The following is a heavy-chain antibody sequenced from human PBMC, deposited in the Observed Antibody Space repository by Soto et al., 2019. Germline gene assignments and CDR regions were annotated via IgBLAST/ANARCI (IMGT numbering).Heavy chain of an antibody. Sequence: GGSLSLSCAASGFIFSNYAMSWVRQAPGKGLEWVSGISGSNGNTYYADSVKGRFTISRDNSKNTLFLQMNSLRAEDTAVYYCAIDKSCSDRVCYLDYWGQGSLVTVSS. J-gene: IGHJ4*03. D-gene: IGHD2-15*01. CDR1: GFIFSNYA. CDR3: AIDKSCSDRVCYLDY. CDR2: ISGSNGNT. V-gene: IGHV3-23*01.